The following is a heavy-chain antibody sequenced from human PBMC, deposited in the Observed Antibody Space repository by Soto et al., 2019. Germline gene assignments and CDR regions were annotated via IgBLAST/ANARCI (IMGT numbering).Heavy chain of an antibody. J-gene: IGHJ3*02. V-gene: IGHV1-69*13. CDR1: GGTFSSYA. CDR2: IIPIFGTA. Sequence: GASVKVSCKASGGTFSSYAISWVRQAPGQGLEWMGGIIPIFGTANYAQKFQGRVTITADESTSTAYMELSSLRSEDTAVYYCAGTGGPMVATDAFDIWGQGTMVTVSS. D-gene: IGHD5-12*01. CDR3: AGTGGPMVATDAFDI.